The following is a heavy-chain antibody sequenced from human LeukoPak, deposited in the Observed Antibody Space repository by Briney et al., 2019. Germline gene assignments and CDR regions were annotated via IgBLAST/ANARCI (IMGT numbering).Heavy chain of an antibody. CDR3: ARSPEMVTAIQSLFALDY. CDR2: IIPIFGTA. Sequence: SVKVSCKASGGTFSSYAISWVRQAPGQGLEWMGGIIPIFGTANYAQKFQGRVTITTDESTSTAYMELSSLRSEDTAVYYCARSPEMVTAIQSLFALDYWGQGTLVTVSS. D-gene: IGHD2-21*02. J-gene: IGHJ4*02. V-gene: IGHV1-69*05. CDR1: GGTFSSYA.